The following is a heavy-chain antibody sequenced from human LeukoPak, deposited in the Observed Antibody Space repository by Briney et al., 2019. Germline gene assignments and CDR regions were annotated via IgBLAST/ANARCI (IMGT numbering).Heavy chain of an antibody. CDR3: AKEEYSSSSPRYFHH. V-gene: IGHV3-23*01. Sequence: GGSLRPSCAASGFTFSSYAMNWVRQAPGKGLEWVSCISGSGGNTYYADSVRGRFTISRDNSKNTLFLQMNSLRAEDTAVYYCAKEEYSSSSPRYFHHWGQGTLVTVSS. CDR2: ISGSGGNT. D-gene: IGHD6-6*01. CDR1: GFTFSSYA. J-gene: IGHJ1*01.